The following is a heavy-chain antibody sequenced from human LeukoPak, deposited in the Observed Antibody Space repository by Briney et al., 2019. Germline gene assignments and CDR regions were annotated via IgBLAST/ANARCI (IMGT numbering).Heavy chain of an antibody. CDR3: ALLVGAPTAGDFQH. Sequence: SVKVSCKASGGTFSSYAISWVRQAPGQGLEWMGRIVPILGIANYAQKFQGRVTITADKSTSTAYMELSSLRSEDTAVYYCALLVGAPTAGDFQHWGQGTLVTVSS. CDR2: IVPILGIA. D-gene: IGHD1-26*01. V-gene: IGHV1-69*04. J-gene: IGHJ1*01. CDR1: GGTFSSYA.